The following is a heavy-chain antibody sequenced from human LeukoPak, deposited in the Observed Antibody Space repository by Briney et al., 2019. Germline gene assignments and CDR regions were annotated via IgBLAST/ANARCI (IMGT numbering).Heavy chain of an antibody. CDR3: ARVLRFLAGKDAFDI. V-gene: IGHV4-59*12. J-gene: IGHJ3*02. CDR2: IYYSGST. Sequence: SETLSLTCTVSGGSISSYYWSWIRQPPGKGLEWIGYIYYSGSTNYNPSLKSRVTISVDTSKNQFSLKLSSVTAADTAVYYCARVLRFLAGKDAFDIWGQGTMVTVSS. D-gene: IGHD3-3*01. CDR1: GGSISSYY.